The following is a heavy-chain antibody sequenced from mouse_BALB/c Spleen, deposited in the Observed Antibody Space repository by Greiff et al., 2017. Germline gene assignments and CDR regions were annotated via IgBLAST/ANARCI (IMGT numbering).Heavy chain of an antibody. CDR1: GFNIKDTY. Sequence: EVKLQQSGAELVKPGASVKLSCTASGFNIKDTYMHWVKQRPEQGLEWIGRIDPANGNTKYDPKFQGKATITADTSSNTAYLQLSSLTSEDTAVYYCARDGNYPYFDYWGQGTTLTVSS. V-gene: IGHV14-3*02. CDR3: ARDGNYPYFDY. D-gene: IGHD2-1*01. J-gene: IGHJ2*01. CDR2: IDPANGNT.